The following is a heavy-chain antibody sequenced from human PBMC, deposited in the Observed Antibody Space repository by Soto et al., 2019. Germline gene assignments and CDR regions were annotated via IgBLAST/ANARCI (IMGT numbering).Heavy chain of an antibody. V-gene: IGHV3-66*01. CDR3: ARDSGGYGDYTT. D-gene: IGHD4-17*01. CDR2: IYTGGKT. Sequence: DVQLVESGGGLVQPGGSLRLSCAASGFTVSSNSINWVRQAPGKGLEWVSIIYTGGKTYYPDSVKGRFTISRDNSKNTVYLQMNSLRAEDTAVYYCARDSGGYGDYTTWGQGTLVTVSS. CDR1: GFTVSSNS. J-gene: IGHJ5*02.